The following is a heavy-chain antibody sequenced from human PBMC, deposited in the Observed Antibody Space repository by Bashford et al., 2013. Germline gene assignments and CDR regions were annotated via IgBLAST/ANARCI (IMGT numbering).Heavy chain of an antibody. CDR3: ARESVATVSPYYMDV. J-gene: IGHJ6*03. CDR2: IYSGSTI. V-gene: IGHV3-69-1*02. D-gene: IGHD6-25*01. Sequence: VRQAPGKGLVWVSRIYSGSTIYYADSVRGRFTISRDNAKNSLYLQMNSLRAEDTAVYYCARESVATVSPYYMDVWGKGTTVTVSS.